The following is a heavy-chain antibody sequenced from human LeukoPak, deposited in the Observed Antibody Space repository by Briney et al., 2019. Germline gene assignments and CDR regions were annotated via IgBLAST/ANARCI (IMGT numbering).Heavy chain of an antibody. CDR2: IWYDGRNK. CDR1: GFTFSSYG. D-gene: IGHD6-19*01. V-gene: IGHV3-33*01. Sequence: GGSLRLSCAASGFTFSSYGMHWVRQARGKGLEWVAVIWYDGRNKYYADSVKGRFTISRDNSKKTLYLQMNILRAEDTAVYYCARDMEQWLVQDWYFDLWGRGTLVTVSS. J-gene: IGHJ2*01. CDR3: ARDMEQWLVQDWYFDL.